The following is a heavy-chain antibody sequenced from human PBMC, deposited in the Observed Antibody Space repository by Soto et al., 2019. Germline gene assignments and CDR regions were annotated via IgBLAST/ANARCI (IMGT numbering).Heavy chain of an antibody. CDR2: IIPIFGTA. CDR3: ARVGLRLTTAYYYYGMDV. J-gene: IGHJ6*02. D-gene: IGHD4-17*01. Sequence: QVQLVQSGAEVKKPGSSVKVSCKASGGTFSSYAISWVRQAPGQGLEWMGGIIPIFGTANYAQKFQGRVTITAEKSTSTAYMELSSLRSEDTAVYYCARVGLRLTTAYYYYGMDVWGQGTTVTVSS. CDR1: GGTFSSYA. V-gene: IGHV1-69*06.